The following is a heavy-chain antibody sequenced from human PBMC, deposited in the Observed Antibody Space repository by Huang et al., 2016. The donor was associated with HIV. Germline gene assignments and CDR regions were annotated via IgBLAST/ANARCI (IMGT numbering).Heavy chain of an antibody. CDR2: INTNPGNP. CDR1: GYTFTSYA. D-gene: IGHD3-3*01. CDR3: ASSPREVFGVFDY. J-gene: IGHJ4*02. V-gene: IGHV7-4-1*02. Sequence: QVQLVQSGSELKKPGASVKVSCKASGYTFTSYAMNWVRQAPGQGLGWMGCINTNPGNPTYAQGCTGRLVVSLDTAVSTAYLQISSLKAEDTAVYYCASSPREVFGVFDYWGQGTLVTVSS.